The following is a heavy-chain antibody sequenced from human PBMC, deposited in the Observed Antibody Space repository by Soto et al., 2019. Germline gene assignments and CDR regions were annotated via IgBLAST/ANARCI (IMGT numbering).Heavy chain of an antibody. V-gene: IGHV3-33*01. J-gene: IGHJ6*02. CDR3: ARDSYYYGSGSYYNAGGMDV. CDR1: GFTFSSYG. CDR2: IWYDGSNK. D-gene: IGHD3-10*01. Sequence: GGSLRLSCAASGFTFSSYGMHWVRQAPGKGLEWVAVIWYDGSNKYYADSVKGRFTISRDNSKNTLYLQMNSLRAEDTAVYYCARDSYYYGSGSYYNAGGMDVWGQGTTVTVSS.